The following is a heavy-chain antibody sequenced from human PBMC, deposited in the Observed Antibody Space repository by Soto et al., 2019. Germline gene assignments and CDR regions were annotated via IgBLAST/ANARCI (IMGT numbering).Heavy chain of an antibody. Sequence: EVQLLESGGGLVQPGGSLRLSCAASGFTFSSYAMTWVRHAPGKGLEWVSAISYSGVSTYYADSVKGRFTISRDSSENTLSLQMNSLRVDATAVYYCARTRGYSDYDLAYWGQGTLVTFSA. CDR1: GFTFSSYA. CDR3: ARTRGYSDYDLAY. V-gene: IGHV3-23*01. CDR2: ISYSGVST. D-gene: IGHD5-12*01. J-gene: IGHJ4*02.